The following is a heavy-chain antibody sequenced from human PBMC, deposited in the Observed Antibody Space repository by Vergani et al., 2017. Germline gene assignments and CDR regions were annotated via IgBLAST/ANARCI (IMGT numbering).Heavy chain of an antibody. D-gene: IGHD3-10*01. Sequence: QVQLQEWGAGLLKTSETLSLTCGVSGGSFSDYYWSWIRQAPGMGLEWIGEVNHGGSTNYNPSLKSRVSISVDTSKNQFSLKLSSVTAADTAVYYCAREAYGSGSYYYYYYYMDVWGKGTTVTVSS. CDR3: AREAYGSGSYYYYYYYMDV. J-gene: IGHJ6*03. CDR1: GGSFSDYY. V-gene: IGHV4-34*01. CDR2: VNHGGST.